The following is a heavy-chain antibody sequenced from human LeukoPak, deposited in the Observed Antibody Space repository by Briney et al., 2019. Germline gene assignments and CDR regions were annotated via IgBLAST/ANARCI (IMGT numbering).Heavy chain of an antibody. Sequence: GGSLRLSCAASGFTFSSYSMNWVRQAPGKGLEWVSSISSSSSYIYYADSVKGRFTISSDNAKNSLYLQMNSLRAEDTAVYYCARSDYGDRGFDYWGQGTLVTVSS. V-gene: IGHV3-21*01. CDR1: GFTFSSYS. CDR3: ARSDYGDRGFDY. J-gene: IGHJ4*02. D-gene: IGHD4-17*01. CDR2: ISSSSSYI.